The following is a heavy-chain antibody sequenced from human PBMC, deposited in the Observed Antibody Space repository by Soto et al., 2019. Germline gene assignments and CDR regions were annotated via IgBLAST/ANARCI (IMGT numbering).Heavy chain of an antibody. Sequence: QVQLQESGPGLVKPSETLSLTCTVSGGSVSSGSYYWTWIRQPPGKGLEWMGYISYTGTTNYNPSLRSRVTISVDTSKNQFSLRLSSVTRADTALYYCAKLVAVAGTDDWFDPWGQGTLVTVSS. CDR3: AKLVAVAGTDDWFDP. CDR1: GGSVSSGSYY. J-gene: IGHJ5*02. V-gene: IGHV4-61*01. D-gene: IGHD6-19*01. CDR2: ISYTGTT.